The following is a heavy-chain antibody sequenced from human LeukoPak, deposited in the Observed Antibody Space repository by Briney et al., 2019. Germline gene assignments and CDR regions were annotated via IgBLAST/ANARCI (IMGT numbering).Heavy chain of an antibody. CDR2: IYYSGRT. D-gene: IGHD1-1*01. V-gene: IGHV4-30-4*01. Sequence: PSETLSLTCTVSGGSISSGDYYWSWIRQPPGTGLEWIGYIYYSGRTYYNPSLKSRVTISVDTSKNQFSLKLSSVTAADTAVYYCARVGRYNWNVDYWGQGTLVTVSS. CDR3: ARVGRYNWNVDY. J-gene: IGHJ4*02. CDR1: GGSISSGDYY.